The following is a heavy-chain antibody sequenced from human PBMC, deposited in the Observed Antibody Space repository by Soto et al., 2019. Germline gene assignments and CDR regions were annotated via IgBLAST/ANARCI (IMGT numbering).Heavy chain of an antibody. D-gene: IGHD3-10*01. V-gene: IGHV3-74*01. CDR1: GFTFSIYW. CDR2: IDNAGSSA. CDR3: TCVGGSGSGRDV. J-gene: IGHJ6*02. Sequence: EVQLVESGGGLVQPGGSLRLSCAASGFTFSIYWMHWVRQAPGKGPVWVSRIDNAGSSARYADSVKGRFTISRDNAKNTVYLQRISLRAEERAVYYCTCVGGSGSGRDVWGQGTTVTVSS.